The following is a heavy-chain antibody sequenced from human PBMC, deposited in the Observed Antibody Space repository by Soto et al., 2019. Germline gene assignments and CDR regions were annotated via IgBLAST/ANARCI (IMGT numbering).Heavy chain of an antibody. V-gene: IGHV4-30-4*01. CDR3: ARAAVVNLVRGIMGGNWFDP. Sequence: QVQLQESGPGLVKPSQTLSLTCTVSGASIISIDYYWTWIRQPPGKGLEWIGSIYHTGATYYNPSLESSDTMQVDTTKSQFSLKLSTVTAANTAVFYCARAAVVNLVRGIMGGNWFDPRGQGTLVTVSS. CDR1: GASIISIDYY. CDR2: IYHTGAT. D-gene: IGHD3-10*01. J-gene: IGHJ5*02.